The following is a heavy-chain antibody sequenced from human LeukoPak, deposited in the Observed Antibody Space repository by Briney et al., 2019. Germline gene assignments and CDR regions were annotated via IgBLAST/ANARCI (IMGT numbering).Heavy chain of an antibody. Sequence: ASVKVSCKASGYTFTTYGISWVRQAPGQGLEWMGRIDTKDGNTKYAQKFQDRVTMTTDTSTSTAYMELRSLRSDDTAVYYCARGHLTVTTGYFDYWGQGTLVTVSS. CDR3: ARGHLTVTTGYFDY. D-gene: IGHD4-17*01. CDR1: GYTFTTYG. CDR2: IDTKDGNT. J-gene: IGHJ4*02. V-gene: IGHV1-18*01.